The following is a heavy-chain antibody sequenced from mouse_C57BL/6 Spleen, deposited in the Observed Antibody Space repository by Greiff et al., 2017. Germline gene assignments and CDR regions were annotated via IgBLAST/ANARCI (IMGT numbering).Heavy chain of an antibody. CDR3: QYDYERDGYWYFDV. V-gene: IGHV1-78*01. J-gene: IGHJ1*03. D-gene: IGHD2-4*01. CDR2: IYPRDGST. Sequence: VQLQQSDAELVKPGASVKISCKVSGYTFTDHTIHWMKQRPEQGLEWIGYIYPRDGSTKYNEKFKGKATLTADKSSTTAYMQLNSLTSEYSAVYFCQYDYERDGYWYFDVWGTGTTVTVSS. CDR1: GYTFTDHT.